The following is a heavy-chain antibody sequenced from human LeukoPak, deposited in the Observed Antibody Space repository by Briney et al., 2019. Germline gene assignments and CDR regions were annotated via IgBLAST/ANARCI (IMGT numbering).Heavy chain of an antibody. CDR3: ARDRGTYYDFWSGYNWFDP. D-gene: IGHD3-3*01. CDR2: IYHSGST. J-gene: IGHJ5*02. CDR1: GYSISSGYY. V-gene: IGHV4-38-2*02. Sequence: SETLSLTCTVSGYSISSGYYWGWIRQPPGKGLEWIGSIYHSGSTYYNPSLKSRVTMSVDTSKNQFSLKLSSVTAADTAVYYCARDRGTYYDFWSGYNWFDPWGQGTLVTVSS.